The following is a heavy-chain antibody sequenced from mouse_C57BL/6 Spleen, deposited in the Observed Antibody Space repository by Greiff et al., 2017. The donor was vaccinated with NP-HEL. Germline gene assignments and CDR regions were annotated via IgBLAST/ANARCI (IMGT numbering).Heavy chain of an antibody. CDR2: ISSGSSTI. D-gene: IGHD1-1*01. Sequence: EVQRVESGGGLVKPGGSLKLSCAASGFTFSDYGMHWVRQAPEKGLEWVAYISSGSSTIYYADTVKGRFTISRDNAKNTLFLQMTSLRSEDTAMYYCARDYGSSYVLDYWGQGTTLTVSS. J-gene: IGHJ2*01. CDR3: ARDYGSSYVLDY. V-gene: IGHV5-17*01. CDR1: GFTFSDYG.